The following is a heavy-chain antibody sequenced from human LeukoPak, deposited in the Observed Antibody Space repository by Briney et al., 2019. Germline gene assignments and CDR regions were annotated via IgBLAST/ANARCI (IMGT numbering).Heavy chain of an antibody. CDR3: ARVRWGPVDY. J-gene: IGHJ4*02. Sequence: SETLSLTCTVSGGSISSYYWSWIRQPPGKGLEWIGYIYYSGSTNYNPSLKSRVTISVDTSKNQFSLKLSSVTAADTAVYYCARVRWGPVDYWGQGTLVTVSS. CDR2: IYYSGST. V-gene: IGHV4-59*01. CDR1: GGSISSYY. D-gene: IGHD1-26*01.